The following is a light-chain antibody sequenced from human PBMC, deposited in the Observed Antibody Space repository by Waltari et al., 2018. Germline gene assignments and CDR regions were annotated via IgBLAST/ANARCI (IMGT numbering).Light chain of an antibody. CDR3: QQYNIWPWT. CDR1: QSAKTS. V-gene: IGKV3D-15*01. CDR2: RAS. Sequence: EVVMTQSPATLSVSPGERVSLSCRASQSAKTSLAWYQQTPGQAPRLLIYRASTRAAGVPDRFSGSGSGTEFTLTISSLQSKDSAIYYCQQYNIWPWTFGPGTNVDIK. J-gene: IGKJ1*01.